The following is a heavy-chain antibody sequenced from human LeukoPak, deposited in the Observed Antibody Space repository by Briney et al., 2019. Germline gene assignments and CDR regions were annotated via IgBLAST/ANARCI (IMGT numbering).Heavy chain of an antibody. V-gene: IGHV3-33*01. CDR1: GFTFNKYG. CDR2: IWYDGSYE. J-gene: IGHJ5*01. CDR3: AGDGSGLAVRGWFDF. D-gene: IGHD3-10*01. Sequence: PGGSLRLSCVASGFTFNKYGVHWVRQAPGKGLEWVAVIWYDGSYEYYADSVKGRLAISRDNDKNTVNLQMNSLRVEDTAVYYCAGDGSGLAVRGWFDFWGQGTLVTVSS.